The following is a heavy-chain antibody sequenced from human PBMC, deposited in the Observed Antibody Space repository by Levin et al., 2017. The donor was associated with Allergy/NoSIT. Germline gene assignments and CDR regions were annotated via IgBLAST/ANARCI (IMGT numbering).Heavy chain of an antibody. CDR2: IDPIDSYI. CDR3: ARHNSWLQPLDY. Sequence: GESLKISCKGSGYNFTTYWISWVRQMPGKGLEWMGRIDPIDSYINYSPSFQGHVTISADKSTSTASLQWSNLKASDTAMYYCARHNSWLQPLDYWGQGTLVTVSS. V-gene: IGHV5-10-1*01. D-gene: IGHD5-24*01. J-gene: IGHJ4*02. CDR1: GYNFTTYW.